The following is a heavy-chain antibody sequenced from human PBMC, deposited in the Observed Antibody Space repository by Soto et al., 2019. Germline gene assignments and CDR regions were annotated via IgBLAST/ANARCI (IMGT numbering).Heavy chain of an antibody. CDR3: ARGLDTMVRGVYYYYGMDV. CDR1: GGSFSGYY. Sequence: SETLSLTCAVYGGSFSGYYWSWIRQPPGKGLEWIGEINHSGSTNYNPSLKSRVTISVDTSKNQFSLKLSSVTAADTAVYYCARGLDTMVRGVYYYYGMDVWGQGTTVTVSS. CDR2: INHSGST. D-gene: IGHD3-10*01. V-gene: IGHV4-34*01. J-gene: IGHJ6*02.